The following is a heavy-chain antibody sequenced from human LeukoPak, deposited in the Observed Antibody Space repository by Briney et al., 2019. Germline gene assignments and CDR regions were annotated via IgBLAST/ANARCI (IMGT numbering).Heavy chain of an antibody. Sequence: LSLTCTVSGGSISSSSYYWGWIRQPPGKGLEWVALISYDGSNKYYADSMKGRFTISRDTSKNILYLQMNSLRAEDTAVYYCAKEDVGGWYGIDYWGQGTLVIASS. J-gene: IGHJ4*02. CDR1: GGSISSSS. D-gene: IGHD6-19*01. V-gene: IGHV3-30*18. CDR2: ISYDGSNK. CDR3: AKEDVGGWYGIDY.